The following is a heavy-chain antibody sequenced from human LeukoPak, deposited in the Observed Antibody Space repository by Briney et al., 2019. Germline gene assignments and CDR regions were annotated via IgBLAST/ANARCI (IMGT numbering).Heavy chain of an antibody. CDR2: INHSGST. V-gene: IGHV4-34*01. CDR3: ASRTVRGVEY. D-gene: IGHD3-10*01. J-gene: IGHJ4*02. CDR1: GVIISSYA. Sequence: MAGGSLRLSCAASGVIISSYAMSWVRQAPGKGLEWIGEINHSGSTNYNPSLKSRVTMSVDTSKNQFSLKLSSVTAADTAVYYCASRTVRGVEYWGQGTLVTVSS.